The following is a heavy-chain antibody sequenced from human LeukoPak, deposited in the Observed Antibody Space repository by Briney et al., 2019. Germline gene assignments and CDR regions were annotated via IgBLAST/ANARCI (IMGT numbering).Heavy chain of an antibody. J-gene: IGHJ4*02. V-gene: IGHV1-2*02. CDR2: INLNSGGT. CDR3: ARRAPSSSGFDY. D-gene: IGHD6-6*01. Sequence: ASVKVSCKASGYTFTTYAMNWVRQAPGQGLEWMGWINLNSGGTNYAQKFQGRVTMTRDTSISTAYMELSRLRSDDTAVYYCARRAPSSSGFDYWGQGTLVTVSS. CDR1: GYTFTTYA.